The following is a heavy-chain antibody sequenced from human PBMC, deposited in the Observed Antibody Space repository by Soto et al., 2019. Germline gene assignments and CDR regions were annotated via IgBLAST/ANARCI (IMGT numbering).Heavy chain of an antibody. Sequence: VQLQESGPGLVRPWETLSLTCSVSGDSVSSGDYYWSWIRQPPGKGLEWIGHVYFSGSTNYIPSLKSRLTMSVDTAKNQFSLKLNSVTAADTAVYYCARIPVDTYMIYWSDPWGQGTQVTVSS. CDR2: VYFSGST. D-gene: IGHD3-16*01. V-gene: IGHV4-61*08. J-gene: IGHJ5*02. CDR3: ARIPVDTYMIYWSDP. CDR1: GDSVSSGDYY.